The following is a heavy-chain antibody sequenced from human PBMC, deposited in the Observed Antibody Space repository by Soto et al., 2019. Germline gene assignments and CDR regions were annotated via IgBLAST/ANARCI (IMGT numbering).Heavy chain of an antibody. V-gene: IGHV1-69*02. J-gene: IGHJ3*02. CDR1: GGTFSSYT. Sequence: QVQLVQYGAEVKKPGSSVKVSCKASGGTFSSYTISWVRQAPGQGLEWMGRIIPMLGIANYAQEFQGRVTIPEDKSTSTAYMELSILRSEDTAVYYCARGDPVRDSYDIWGQGTMVTVSS. CDR3: ARGDPVRDSYDI. D-gene: IGHD4-17*01. CDR2: IIPMLGIA.